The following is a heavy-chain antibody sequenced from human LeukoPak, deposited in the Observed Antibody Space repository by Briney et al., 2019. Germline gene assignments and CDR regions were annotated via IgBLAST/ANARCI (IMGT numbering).Heavy chain of an antibody. J-gene: IGHJ4*02. Sequence: PGGSLRLSCAASGFTFSSYSMTWVRRAPGKGLEWVAIISYDGSNKYYADSVKGRFTISRDNSKNTLYLQMNSLRAEDTAVYYCAKDHYSSGWYFDYWGQGTLVTVSS. CDR2: ISYDGSNK. CDR3: AKDHYSSGWYFDY. V-gene: IGHV3-30*18. CDR1: GFTFSSYS. D-gene: IGHD6-19*01.